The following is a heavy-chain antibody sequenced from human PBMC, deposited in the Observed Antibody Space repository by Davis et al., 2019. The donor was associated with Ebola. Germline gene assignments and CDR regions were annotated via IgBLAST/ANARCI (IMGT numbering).Heavy chain of an antibody. J-gene: IGHJ4*02. CDR1: GFTFADYT. CDR2: ISWDGGST. V-gene: IGHV3-43*01. CDR3: AKDGDDSSGYFTYYFDY. Sequence: GGSLRLSCAASGFTFADYTMHWVRQAPGKGLEWVSLISWDGGSTYYADSVKGRFTISRDNSKNSLYLQMNSLRAEDTAVYYCAKDGDDSSGYFTYYFDYWGQGTLVTVSS. D-gene: IGHD3-22*01.